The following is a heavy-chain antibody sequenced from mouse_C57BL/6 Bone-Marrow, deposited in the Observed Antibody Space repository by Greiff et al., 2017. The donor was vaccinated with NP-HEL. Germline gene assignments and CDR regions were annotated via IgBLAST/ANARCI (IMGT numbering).Heavy chain of an antibody. CDR1: GFSLTSYG. J-gene: IGHJ1*03. V-gene: IGHV2-2*01. D-gene: IGHD1-1*01. CDR3: ARTTVVAWYFDV. Sequence: VQLQQSGPGLVQPSQSLSITCTVSGFSLTSYGVHWVRQSPGKGLEWLGVIWSGGSTDCNAAFISRLSISKDNSKSQVFFKMNSLQADDTAIYYCARTTVVAWYFDVWGTGTTVTVSS. CDR2: IWSGGST.